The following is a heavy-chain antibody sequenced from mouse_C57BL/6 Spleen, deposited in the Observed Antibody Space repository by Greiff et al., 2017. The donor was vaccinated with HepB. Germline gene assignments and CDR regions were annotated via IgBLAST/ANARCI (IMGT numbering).Heavy chain of an antibody. CDR2: IDPSDSYT. CDR1: GYTFTSYW. V-gene: IGHV1-69*01. D-gene: IGHD1-1*01. CDR3: AKSAYEGFDY. J-gene: IGHJ2*01. Sequence: QVQLKQPGAELVMPGASVKLSCKASGYTFTSYWMHWVKQRPGQGLEWIGEIDPSDSYTNYNQKFKGKSTLTVDKSSSTAYVQLSSLTSEDSAVYYCAKSAYEGFDYWGEGTTLTVSS.